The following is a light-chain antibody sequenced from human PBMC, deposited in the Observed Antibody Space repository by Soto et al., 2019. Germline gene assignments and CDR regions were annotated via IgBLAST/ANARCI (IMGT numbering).Light chain of an antibody. V-gene: IGLV1-44*01. J-gene: IGLJ3*02. Sequence: QSVLTQPPSASGTPGQRVTISCSGSSSNIGSHVVYWYQQLAGTAPKLLMYNNNQRPSWVPDRFSGSKSGTSASLAISGLQSEDEDEYYCAVWDDSLDGWVFVGGTKLTLL. CDR3: AVWDDSLDGWV. CDR1: SSNIGSHV. CDR2: NNN.